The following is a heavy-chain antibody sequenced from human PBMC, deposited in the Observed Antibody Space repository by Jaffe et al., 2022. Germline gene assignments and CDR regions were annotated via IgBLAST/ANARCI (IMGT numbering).Heavy chain of an antibody. V-gene: IGHV1-69*05. D-gene: IGHD3-9*01. Sequence: QVQLVQSGAEVKKPGSSVKVSCKASGGTFSSYAISWVRQAPGQGLEWMGGIIPIFGTANYAQKFQGRVTITTDESTSTAYMELSSLRSEDTAVYYCARDDGIYDILTGYYSDGSHRFDYWGQGTLVTVSS. J-gene: IGHJ4*02. CDR1: GGTFSSYA. CDR2: IIPIFGTA. CDR3: ARDDGIYDILTGYYSDGSHRFDY.